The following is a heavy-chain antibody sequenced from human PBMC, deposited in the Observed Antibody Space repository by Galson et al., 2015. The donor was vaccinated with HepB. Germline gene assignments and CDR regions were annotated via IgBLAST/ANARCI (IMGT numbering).Heavy chain of an antibody. CDR1: GGTFSSYA. Sequence: SVKVSCKASGGTFSSYAISWVRQAPGQGLEWMGGIIPIFGTANYAQKFQGRVTITADESTSTAYMELSSLRSEDTAVYYCAAPPYYYDSSGYYNPRSTFDIWGQGTMVTVSS. D-gene: IGHD3-22*01. CDR2: IIPIFGTA. CDR3: AAPPYYYDSSGYYNPRSTFDI. V-gene: IGHV1-69*13. J-gene: IGHJ3*02.